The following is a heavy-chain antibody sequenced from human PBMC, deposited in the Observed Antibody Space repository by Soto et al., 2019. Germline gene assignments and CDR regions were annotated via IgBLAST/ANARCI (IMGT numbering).Heavy chain of an antibody. CDR3: AGYGYDYVWGSDGNWFDP. V-gene: IGHV4-59*01. D-gene: IGHD3-16*01. J-gene: IGHJ5*02. CDR1: GGSISSYY. CDR2: IYYSGST. Sequence: QVQLQESGPGLVKPSETLSLTCTVSGGSISSYYWSWIRQPPGKGLEWIGYIYYSGSTNYNPSLKRRVTISVDTTKNQFSLKLSPVTAADTAVYYCAGYGYDYVWGSDGNWFDPWGQGTLVTVSS.